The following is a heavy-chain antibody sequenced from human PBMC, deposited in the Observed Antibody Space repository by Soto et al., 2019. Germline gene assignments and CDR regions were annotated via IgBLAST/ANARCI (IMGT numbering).Heavy chain of an antibody. D-gene: IGHD2-15*01. V-gene: IGHV4-59*08. J-gene: IGHJ4*02. Sequence: SETLSLTCIISGGSISNFYWNWIRQPPGKELEWIGYVDYSGSTNYNPSLKSRVTISVDTSKNHFSMNLISVTAADTAIYYCARRNGGPLDYGGQGTLVTVSS. CDR1: GGSISNFY. CDR3: ARRNGGPLDY. CDR2: VDYSGST.